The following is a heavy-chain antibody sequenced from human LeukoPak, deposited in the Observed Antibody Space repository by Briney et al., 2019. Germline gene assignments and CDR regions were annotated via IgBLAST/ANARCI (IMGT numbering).Heavy chain of an antibody. Sequence: GGSLRLSCGASGFTFSSYAMSWVRQAPGKGLEWVSGMRGSGGSTYYADSVKGRFTISRDNSKNTLYLQMNNLRAEDTAVYYCANREGSGTYYVFAYWGRGTLVTVSS. CDR3: ANREGSGTYYVFAY. V-gene: IGHV3-23*01. J-gene: IGHJ4*02. CDR1: GFTFSSYA. D-gene: IGHD1-26*01. CDR2: MRGSGGST.